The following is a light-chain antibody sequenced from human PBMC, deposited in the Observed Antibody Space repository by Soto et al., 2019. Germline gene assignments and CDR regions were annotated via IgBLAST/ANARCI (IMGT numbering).Light chain of an antibody. CDR3: AAWDDSLNGVV. V-gene: IGLV1-44*01. Sequence: QSVLTQPPSASGTPGQRVTISCSGSSSSIGSNTVNWYQQLPGTAPELLIYNNDQRPSGVPDRVSGSKSGTSASLAISGLQSEDEADYYCAAWDDSLNGVVFGGGTKLTVL. J-gene: IGLJ2*01. CDR1: SSSIGSNT. CDR2: NND.